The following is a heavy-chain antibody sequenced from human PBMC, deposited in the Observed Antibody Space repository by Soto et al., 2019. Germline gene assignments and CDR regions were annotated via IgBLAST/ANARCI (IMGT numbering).Heavy chain of an antibody. Sequence: SVKVSCKASGGTFSSYAISWVRQAPGQGLEWMGGIIPIFGTANYAQKFQGRVTITADESTSTAYMELSSLRSEDTAVYYCARGGPSPHYGDYLCDYGGQGTLVTGSS. J-gene: IGHJ4*02. D-gene: IGHD4-17*01. CDR3: ARGGPSPHYGDYLCDY. CDR1: GGTFSSYA. V-gene: IGHV1-69*13. CDR2: IIPIFGTA.